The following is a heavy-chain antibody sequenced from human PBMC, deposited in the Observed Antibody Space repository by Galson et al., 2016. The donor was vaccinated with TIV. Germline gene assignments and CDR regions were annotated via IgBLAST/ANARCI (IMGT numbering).Heavy chain of an antibody. V-gene: IGHV5-51*01. J-gene: IGHJ4*02. CDR3: ARHFRYSDSSGYHYFDS. CDR2: IFPDDSDT. CDR1: GYRFSSYW. D-gene: IGHD3-22*01. Sequence: QSGAEVKKPGESLKISCKGSGYRFSSYWIGWVRQRPGKGLEWLGNIFPDDSDTRYSPSLEGQVTFSADKSIRTAYLQWSTLKASDTAIYYCARHFRYSDSSGYHYFDSWGQGTMVTVSS.